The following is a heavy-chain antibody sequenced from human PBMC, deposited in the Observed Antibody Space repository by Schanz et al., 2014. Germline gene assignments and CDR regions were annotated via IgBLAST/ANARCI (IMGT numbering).Heavy chain of an antibody. CDR1: GFTFSSYD. Sequence: AQLVESGGGVVQPGRSLRLSCVASGFTFSSYDMHWVRQVTGKGLEWVSGIGTAGDTYYPDSVKGRFTISRENAQNSLFLQLNTLRAGDTAVYYCARVVGSGWHYFDLWGQGTLVNDSS. J-gene: IGHJ4*02. D-gene: IGHD6-19*01. V-gene: IGHV3-13*04. CDR2: IGTAGDT. CDR3: ARVVGSGWHYFDL.